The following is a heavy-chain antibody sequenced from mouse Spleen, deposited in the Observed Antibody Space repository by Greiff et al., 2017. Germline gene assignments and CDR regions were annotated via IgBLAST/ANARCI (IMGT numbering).Heavy chain of an antibody. CDR2: IVPNSGGT. D-gene: IGHD2-4*01. Sequence: QVQLQQPGAELVKPGASVKLSCKASGYTFTSYWMHWVKQRPGRGLEWIGRIVPNSGGTKYNEKFKSKATLTVDKPSSTAYMQLSSLTSEDSAVYYCARSTMITTLDFDYWGQGTTLTVSS. CDR3: ARSTMITTLDFDY. V-gene: IGHV1-72*01. J-gene: IGHJ2*01. CDR1: GYTFTSYW.